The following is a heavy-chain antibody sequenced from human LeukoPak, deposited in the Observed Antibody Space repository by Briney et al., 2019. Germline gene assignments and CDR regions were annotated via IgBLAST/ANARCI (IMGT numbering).Heavy chain of an antibody. J-gene: IGHJ5*02. D-gene: IGHD6-13*01. V-gene: IGHV3-73*01. CDR2: IRSKANNYAT. Sequence: GGSLRLSCAASGFTFSGSALHWVRQASGNGLEWVGRIRSKANNYATAYAASVKGRFTISRDDSKNTAYLQMNSLKTEDTAAYYCTRPNRDSTSWTGSDPWGQGTLVTVSS. CDR1: GFTFSGSA. CDR3: TRPNRDSTSWTGSDP.